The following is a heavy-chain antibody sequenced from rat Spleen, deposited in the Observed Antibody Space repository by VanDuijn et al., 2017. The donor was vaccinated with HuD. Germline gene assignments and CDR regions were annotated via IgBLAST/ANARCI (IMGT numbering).Heavy chain of an antibody. Sequence: EVQLVESGGGLVQPGRSLKLSCAASGFTFSDYNMAWVRQAPKKGLEWVAIIIYDGSRTYYRDSVKCRFTISRDNAKSSLYLQMDSLRSEDTATYYCARHGYDGSYYYWDYWGQGVMVTVSS. D-gene: IGHD1-12*02. CDR1: GFTFSDYN. CDR3: ARHGYDGSYYYWDY. V-gene: IGHV5-7*01. J-gene: IGHJ2*01. CDR2: IIYDGSRT.